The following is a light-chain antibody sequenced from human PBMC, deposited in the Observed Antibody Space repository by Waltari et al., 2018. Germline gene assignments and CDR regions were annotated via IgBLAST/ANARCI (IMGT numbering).Light chain of an antibody. CDR1: QSVLHRTNYKNY. CDR2: WAS. V-gene: IGKV4-1*01. J-gene: IGKJ4*01. Sequence: DIVMTQSPDSLAVSLGERATIKCKSSQSVLHRTNYKNYVAWYQQKPGQPPKLLIYWASTLYSVVPARFSCSGSGTDFTLPISSLQAVDVAVYYCQQHYSPLISFGGGSKVEIK. CDR3: QQHYSPLIS.